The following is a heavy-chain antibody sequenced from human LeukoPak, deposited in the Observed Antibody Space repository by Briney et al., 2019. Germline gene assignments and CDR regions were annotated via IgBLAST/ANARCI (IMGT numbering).Heavy chain of an antibody. V-gene: IGHV3-23*01. J-gene: IGHJ4*02. D-gene: IGHD3-3*01. Sequence: GGSLRLSCAASGFTFSSYAMSWVRQAPGKGLEWVSAISGSGGSTYYADSVKGRFTISRDNSKNTLYLQMNSLRAEDTAVYYCAKPNYDFWSGYYYFDYWGQGTLVTVSS. CDR3: AKPNYDFWSGYYYFDY. CDR1: GFTFSSYA. CDR2: ISGSGGST.